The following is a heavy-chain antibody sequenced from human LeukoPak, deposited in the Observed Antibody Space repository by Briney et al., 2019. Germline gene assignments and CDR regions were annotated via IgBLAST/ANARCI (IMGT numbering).Heavy chain of an antibody. D-gene: IGHD3-16*01. J-gene: IGHJ4*02. CDR1: GFTVSSNY. CDR3: GRERGGPGTLGGSFDY. Sequence: PGGSLRLSCAASGFTVSSNYMSWVRQAPGKGLEWVSVIYSGGSTYYSDSVKGRFTISRDNSKNTLYLQMNSLRAEDTAVYYCGRERGGPGTLGGSFDYWGQGTLVTVSS. CDR2: IYSGGST. V-gene: IGHV3-53*01.